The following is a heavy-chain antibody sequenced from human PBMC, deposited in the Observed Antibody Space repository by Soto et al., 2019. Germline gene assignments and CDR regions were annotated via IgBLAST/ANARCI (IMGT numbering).Heavy chain of an antibody. Sequence: PHSLTFTYSSARIRIGAYSWSWIRQQPGKGLEWIGYIYYSGSTYYNPSLKSRVTISVDTSKNQFSLKLSSVTAADTAVYYCARVKTCEMATIDWCHYFGFWGQGTLVTVYS. D-gene: IGHD5-12*01. V-gene: IGHV4-31*03. CDR1: SARIRIGAYS. J-gene: IGHJ4*02. CDR3: ARVKTCEMATIDWCHYFGF. CDR2: IYYSGST.